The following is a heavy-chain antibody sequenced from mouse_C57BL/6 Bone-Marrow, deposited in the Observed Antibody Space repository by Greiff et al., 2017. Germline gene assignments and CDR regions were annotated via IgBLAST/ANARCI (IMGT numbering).Heavy chain of an antibody. V-gene: IGHV3-6*01. CDR2: ISYDGSN. J-gene: IGHJ3*01. CDR3: ASDYDGYLLAY. Sequence: VQLQQSGPGLVKPSQSLSLTCSFTGYSITSGYYWNWIRQFPGNKLEWMGYISYDGSNNCNPSLKNRISLTRDTSKTLFFLKLNSVTTKDTATNYCASDYDGYLLAYWGQGTLVTVSA. CDR1: GYSITSGYY. D-gene: IGHD2-3*01.